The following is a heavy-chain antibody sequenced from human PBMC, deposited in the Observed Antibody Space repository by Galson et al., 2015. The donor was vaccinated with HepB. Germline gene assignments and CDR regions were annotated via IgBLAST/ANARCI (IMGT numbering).Heavy chain of an antibody. J-gene: IGHJ6*02. CDR1: GFTFSSYA. V-gene: IGHV3-23*01. Sequence: SLRLSCAASGFTFSSYAMSWVRHAAGKGLEWVSVISGSGGAMYYADSVKGRFTISRDNSKNTLSLQMNSLRAEDTAIYYCAKNRGSGRPFYHDMDVWGQGTTVTVSS. CDR2: ISGSGGAM. D-gene: IGHD3-10*01. CDR3: AKNRGSGRPFYHDMDV.